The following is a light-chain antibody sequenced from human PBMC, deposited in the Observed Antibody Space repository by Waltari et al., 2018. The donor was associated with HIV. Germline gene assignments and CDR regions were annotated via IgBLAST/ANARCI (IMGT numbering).Light chain of an antibody. CDR2: EVS. CDR1: SSDVGGYNS. J-gene: IGLJ1*01. CDR3: CSYGGTYNV. V-gene: IGLV2-11*01. Sequence: QSALTQPRSVSGSPRQSVTISCTGTSSDVGGYNSVSWYQQHPGKAPKLLIYEVSKWPSWVPDRFAGSKSGNTASLTISGLRADDEADYYCCSYGGTYNVFGTGTKVTIL.